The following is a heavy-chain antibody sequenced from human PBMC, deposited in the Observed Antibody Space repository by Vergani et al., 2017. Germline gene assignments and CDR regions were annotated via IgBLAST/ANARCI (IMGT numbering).Heavy chain of an antibody. CDR3: AKDPSTYYYGSGSFDY. CDR1: GFTFDDYA. D-gene: IGHD3-10*01. CDR2: ISWNSGSI. J-gene: IGHJ4*02. V-gene: IGHV3-9*01. Sequence: EVQLLESGGGLVQPGGSLRLSCAASGFTFDDYAMHWVRQAPGKGLEWVSGISWNSGSIGYADSVKGRFTISRDNAKNSLYLQMNSLRAEDTALYYCAKDPSTYYYGSGSFDYWGQGTLVTVSS.